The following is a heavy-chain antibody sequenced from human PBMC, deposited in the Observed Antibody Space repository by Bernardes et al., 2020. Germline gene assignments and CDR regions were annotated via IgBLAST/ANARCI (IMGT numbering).Heavy chain of an antibody. D-gene: IGHD4-17*01. J-gene: IGHJ3*01. Sequence: GGSLRLSCVASGFSMRRYSMVWVRRIPGKGLELVSYIMSDSRNIKYADSVKGRFTISRDNAKDSLSLQMNSLRAEDTALYYCARVMYGEDVRAFDVWGQGTMVTVSS. CDR3: ARVMYGEDVRAFDV. V-gene: IGHV3-48*04. CDR2: IMSDSRNI. CDR1: GFSMRRYS.